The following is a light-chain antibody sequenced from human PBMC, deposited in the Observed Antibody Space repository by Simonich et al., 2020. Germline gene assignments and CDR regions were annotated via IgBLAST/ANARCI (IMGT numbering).Light chain of an antibody. CDR3: QSYDSSNYWV. Sequence: NFMLTQPHSVSESPGKTVTISCTRSSGSIASNYVQWYQQRPGSAATTVIYEDNQRPSGVPVRYSGSIDSSANTASLTISGLKTEDEADYYCQSYDSSNYWVFGGGTKLTVL. CDR1: SGSIASNY. V-gene: IGLV6-57*03. J-gene: IGLJ3*02. CDR2: EDN.